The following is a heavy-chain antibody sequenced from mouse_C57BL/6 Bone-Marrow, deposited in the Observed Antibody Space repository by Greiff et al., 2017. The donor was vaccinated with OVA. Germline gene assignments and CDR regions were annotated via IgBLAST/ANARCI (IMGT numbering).Heavy chain of an antibody. D-gene: IGHD2-3*01. V-gene: IGHV1-54*01. J-gene: IGHJ3*01. CDR2: INPGSGGT. CDR1: GYAFTNYL. CDR3: ARDDGYYVFAY. Sequence: QVQLKESGAELVRPGTSVKVSCKASGYAFTNYLIEWVKQRPGQGLEWIGVINPGSGGTNYNEKFKGKATLTADKSSSTAYMQLSSLTSEDSAVYFCARDDGYYVFAYWGQGTLVTVSA.